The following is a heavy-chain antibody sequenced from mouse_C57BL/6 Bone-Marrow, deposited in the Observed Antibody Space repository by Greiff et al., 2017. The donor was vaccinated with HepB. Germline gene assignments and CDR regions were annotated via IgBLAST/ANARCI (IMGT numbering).Heavy chain of an antibody. J-gene: IGHJ2*01. D-gene: IGHD2-3*01. CDR3: TTGDGYY. V-gene: IGHV14-4*01. CDR1: GFNIKDDY. Sequence: VQLKQSGAELVRPGASVKLSCTASGFNIKDDYMHWVKQRPEQGLEWIGWIDPENGDTEYASKFQGKATITADTSSNTAYLQLSSLTSEDTAVYYCTTGDGYYLGQGTTLTVSS. CDR2: IDPENGDT.